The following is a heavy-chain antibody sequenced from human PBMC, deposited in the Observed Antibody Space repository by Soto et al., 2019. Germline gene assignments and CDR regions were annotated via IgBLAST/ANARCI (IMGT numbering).Heavy chain of an antibody. CDR3: ARHMVRGVIYYYYGMDV. CDR2: IYHSGST. D-gene: IGHD3-10*01. CDR1: GGSISSSNW. J-gene: IGHJ6*02. V-gene: IGHV4-4*02. Sequence: PSETLSLTCAVSGGSISSSNWWSWVRQPPGKGLEWIGEIYHSGSTNYNPSLKSRVTISVDKSKNQFSLKLSSVTAADTAVYYCARHMVRGVIYYYYGMDVWGQGTTVT.